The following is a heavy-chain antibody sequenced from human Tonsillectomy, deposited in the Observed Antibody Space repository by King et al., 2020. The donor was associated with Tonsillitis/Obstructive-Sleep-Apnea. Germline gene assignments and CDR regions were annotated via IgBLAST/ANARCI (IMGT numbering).Heavy chain of an antibody. CDR1: GGSISSYY. J-gene: IGHJ3*02. Sequence: QLQESGPGLVKPSETLSLTCTVSGGSISSYYWSWIRQPPGKGLEWIGYIYYSGSTNYNPSLKSRVTISVDTSKNQFSLKLSSVTAAYTAVYYCARHGGSSKDAFDIWGQGTMVTVSS. D-gene: IGHD6-13*01. V-gene: IGHV4-59*08. CDR2: IYYSGST. CDR3: ARHGGSSKDAFDI.